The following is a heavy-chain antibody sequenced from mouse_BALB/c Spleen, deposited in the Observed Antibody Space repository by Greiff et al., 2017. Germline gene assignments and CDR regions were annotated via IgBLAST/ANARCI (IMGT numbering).Heavy chain of an antibody. CDR2: VNPYNGGT. CDR1: GYTFTDYY. V-gene: IGHV1-19*01. J-gene: IGHJ1*01. D-gene: IGHD2-14*01. CDR3: ARGEVRRAYWYFDV. Sequence: EVQLQQSGPELVKPGASVKMSCKASGYTFTDYYMDWVKQSHGESFEWIGRVNPYNGGTSYNQKFKGKATLTVDKSSSTAYMELNSLTSEDSAVYYCARGEVRRAYWYFDVWGAGTTVTVSS.